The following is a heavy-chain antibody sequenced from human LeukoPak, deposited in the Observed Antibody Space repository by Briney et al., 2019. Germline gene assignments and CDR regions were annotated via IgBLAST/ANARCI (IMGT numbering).Heavy chain of an antibody. V-gene: IGHV4-59*08. D-gene: IGHD1-7*01. CDR2: TYYSVST. Sequence: PSETLSLTCTVSGGSISGYYWSWIRQPPGKALEWIGYTYYSVSTNSNPSLKSRVTISVDTSKNHFSLNLRSVTAAGTAVYYCARGGWGWNYSANQNSWFDPWGQGTLVTVSS. J-gene: IGHJ5*02. CDR1: GGSISGYY. CDR3: ARGGWGWNYSANQNSWFDP.